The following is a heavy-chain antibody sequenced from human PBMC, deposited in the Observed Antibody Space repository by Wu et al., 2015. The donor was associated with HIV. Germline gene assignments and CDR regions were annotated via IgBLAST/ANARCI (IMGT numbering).Heavy chain of an antibody. CDR2: MNPNSGSA. Sequence: QVQLVQSGAEVKEPGASVKVSCKTSGYTFISYDINWVRQATGQGLEWMGWMNPNSGSAVSVQKFQGRVTFTRNTSTRTAYMELSGLRSEDTAVYYCARARNSYFDMDVWGKGTTVIVSS. V-gene: IGHV1-8*01. CDR3: ARARNSYFDMDV. CDR1: GYTFISYD. J-gene: IGHJ6*03.